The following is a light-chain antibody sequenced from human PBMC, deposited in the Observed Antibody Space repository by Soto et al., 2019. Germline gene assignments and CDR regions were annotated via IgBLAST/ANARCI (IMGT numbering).Light chain of an antibody. J-gene: IGKJ4*01. CDR3: QQYSSWPLT. CDR2: GPS. V-gene: IGKV3-15*01. Sequence: EIVMTQSPATLSVSPGERATLSCRASPSVRSNYLSWYQQKPGQAPRLLIYGPSTRATGFPARFSGSGSGTEFTLTISSLQSEDFAVYYCQQYSSWPLTFGGGTKVEIK. CDR1: PSVRSN.